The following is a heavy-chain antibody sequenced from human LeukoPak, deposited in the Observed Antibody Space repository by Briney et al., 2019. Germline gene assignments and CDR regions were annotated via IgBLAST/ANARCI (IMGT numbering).Heavy chain of an antibody. CDR1: GVTFSSYA. CDR2: ISYDGSNK. Sequence: GGSLRLSCAASGVTFSSYAMHWVRQAPGKGLEWVAVISYDGSNKYYADSVKGRFTISRDNSKNTLYLQMNSLRAEDTAVYYCARSVDTAMVTPPGDYFDYWGQGTLVTVSS. CDR3: ARSVDTAMVTPPGDYFDY. V-gene: IGHV3-30-3*01. J-gene: IGHJ4*02. D-gene: IGHD5-18*01.